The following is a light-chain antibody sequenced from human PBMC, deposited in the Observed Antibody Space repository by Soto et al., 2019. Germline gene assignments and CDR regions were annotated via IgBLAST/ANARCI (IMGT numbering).Light chain of an antibody. Sequence: DIQMNQSTSSLSASVGDTVTITCRASQSISVHLNWYQQKGGKVPKLLIYAASNLYSGVPSRFSGSGSETDFALTISSLPPDDFAPYYCHQSYITPYPFGQGTRLEIK. J-gene: IGKJ2*01. V-gene: IGKV1-39*01. CDR2: AAS. CDR3: HQSYITPYP. CDR1: QSISVH.